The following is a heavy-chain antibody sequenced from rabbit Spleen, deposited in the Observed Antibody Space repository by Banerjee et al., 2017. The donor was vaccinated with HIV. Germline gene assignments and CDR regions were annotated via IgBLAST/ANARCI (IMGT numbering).Heavy chain of an antibody. CDR1: GFSFSSGYD. Sequence: QEQLEESGGDLVKPGASLTLTCTASGFSFSSGYDMCWVRQAPGKGLQWIACINTYTGKAVYATWANGRFTISRTSSTTVTLQMTSLTVADTATYFCAREKSGIVGYDLWGQGTLVTVS. CDR2: INTYTGKA. D-gene: IGHD6-1*01. J-gene: IGHJ4*01. V-gene: IGHV1S45*01. CDR3: AREKSGIVGYDL.